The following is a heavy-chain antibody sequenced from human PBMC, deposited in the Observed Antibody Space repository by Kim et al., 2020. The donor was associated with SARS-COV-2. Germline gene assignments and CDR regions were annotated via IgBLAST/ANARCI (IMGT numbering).Heavy chain of an antibody. V-gene: IGHV3-66*01. J-gene: IGHJ3*02. CDR3: ARVAGGDYGDYPRLWAFDI. Sequence: KGRFTISRDNSKNTLYLQRNSLRAEDTAVYYCARVAGGDYGDYPRLWAFDIWGQGTMVTVSS. D-gene: IGHD4-17*01.